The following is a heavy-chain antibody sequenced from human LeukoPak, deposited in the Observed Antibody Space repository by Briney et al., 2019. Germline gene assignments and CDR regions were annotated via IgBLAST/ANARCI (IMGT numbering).Heavy chain of an antibody. CDR1: GFSFSTYG. J-gene: IGHJ4*02. CDR3: AKSYASGSFYDY. D-gene: IGHD3-10*01. CDR2: VSASGGRT. Sequence: GGSLRLSCAASGFSFSTYGMSWVRQTPGKGLEWVSRVSASGGRTYYADSVKGRFTISRDNSRNTMSLQMNNLRADDTAVYYCAKSYASGSFYDYWGQGTLVTVSS. V-gene: IGHV3-23*01.